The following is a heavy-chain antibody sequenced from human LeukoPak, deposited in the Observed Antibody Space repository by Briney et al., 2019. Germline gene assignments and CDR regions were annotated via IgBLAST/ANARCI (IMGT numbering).Heavy chain of an antibody. Sequence: PSETLSLTCTVSGGSISSYYWSWIRQPPGKGLEWIGYIYYSGSTNYNPSLKSRVTISVDTSKNQFSLKLSSVTAADTAVYYCARLDEDYDILTGYYPAHWFYPWGQGTLVTISS. CDR2: IYYSGST. D-gene: IGHD3-9*01. CDR3: ARLDEDYDILTGYYPAHWFYP. CDR1: GGSISSYY. V-gene: IGHV4-59*01. J-gene: IGHJ5*02.